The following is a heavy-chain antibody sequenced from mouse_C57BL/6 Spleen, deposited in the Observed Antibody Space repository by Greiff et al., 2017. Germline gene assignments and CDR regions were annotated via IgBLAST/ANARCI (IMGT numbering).Heavy chain of an antibody. CDR3: ARCAPDRSGYSY. D-gene: IGHD3-2*02. V-gene: IGHV1-55*01. J-gene: IGHJ2*01. CDR1: GYTFPSYW. CDR2: IYPGSGST. Sequence: QVQLQQPGAELVKPGASVKMSCKASGYTFPSYWLTWVKQRPGRGLEWIGDIYPGSGSTNYNEKFKSKATLTVDTSSSPAYMQLNSLTSEDSAVYYCARCAPDRSGYSYWGQGTTLTVSS.